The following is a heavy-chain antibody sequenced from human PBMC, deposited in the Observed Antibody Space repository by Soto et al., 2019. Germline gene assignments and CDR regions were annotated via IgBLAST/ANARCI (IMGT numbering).Heavy chain of an antibody. CDR3: ARQSYYESRTGADAFHI. CDR1: GYTFTKYG. J-gene: IGHJ3*02. V-gene: IGHV1-18*01. Sequence: GASVKVSCKASGYTFTKYGISWLRQAPGQGLEWMGWISTYNGDANYGHKLQGRVTMTTDTSTNTAYMELRSLRSDDTAVYFCARQSYYESRTGADAFHIWGQGTIVTVSS. D-gene: IGHD3-22*01. CDR2: ISTYNGDA.